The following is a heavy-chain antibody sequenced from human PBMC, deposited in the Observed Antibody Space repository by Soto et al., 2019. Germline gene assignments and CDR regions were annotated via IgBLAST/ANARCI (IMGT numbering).Heavy chain of an antibody. D-gene: IGHD4-17*01. CDR3: ARHGVDYGDYASYYYYGMDV. CDR1: GGSISSSTYY. CDR2: IYYSGSA. Sequence: QLQLQESGPGLVKPSETLSLTCTVSGGSISSSTYYWGWIRQPPGKGLEWIGMIYYSGSAYYNPSPKSRVTISIDTSKNQFSLSLSSVTAADTAVYYCARHGVDYGDYASYYYYGMDVWGRGTTVTVSS. J-gene: IGHJ6*02. V-gene: IGHV4-39*01.